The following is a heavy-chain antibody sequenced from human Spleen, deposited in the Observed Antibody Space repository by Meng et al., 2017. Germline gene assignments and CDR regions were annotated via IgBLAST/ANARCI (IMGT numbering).Heavy chain of an antibody. CDR2: MSGSSGST. Sequence: GGSLRLSCAASGFTFSSYAMSWVRQAPGEGLGWVSAMSGSSGSTYFADSVRGRFTISRDNSKNTMYLQMNSLRAEDTAVYYCAKEDSYYDSGFYYNRYFDFWGRGTLVTVSS. V-gene: IGHV3-23*01. CDR3: AKEDSYYDSGFYYNRYFDF. J-gene: IGHJ2*01. D-gene: IGHD3-22*01. CDR1: GFTFSSYA.